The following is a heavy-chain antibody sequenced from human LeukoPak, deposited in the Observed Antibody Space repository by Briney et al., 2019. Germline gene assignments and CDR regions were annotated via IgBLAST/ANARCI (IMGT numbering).Heavy chain of an antibody. CDR1: GFTFNNFG. CDR3: ARDRRGSSGYYSGPVFY. Sequence: GGSLRLSCAASGFTFNNFGMHWVRQAPGKGLGWVAVISYDGSNKYYADSVKGRFTISRDNSKNTLYLQMNSLRAEDTAVYYCARDRRGSSGYYSGPVFYWGQGTLVTVSS. J-gene: IGHJ4*02. V-gene: IGHV3-30*03. CDR2: ISYDGSNK. D-gene: IGHD3-22*01.